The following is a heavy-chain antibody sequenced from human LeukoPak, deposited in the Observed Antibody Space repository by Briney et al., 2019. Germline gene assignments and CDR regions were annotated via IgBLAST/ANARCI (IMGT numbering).Heavy chain of an antibody. D-gene: IGHD2-15*01. V-gene: IGHV3-23*01. CDR2: ISSTGGTT. J-gene: IGHJ6*03. CDR1: GITFSSYA. Sequence: DPGGSLRLSCAASGITFSSYAMSWVRQAPGKGLEWVSSISSTGGTTYYADSVKGRFTISRDNSKNTLYLQMNSLRAEDTAIYYCAKNGDRGAYCTGGTCYPYFYYYMDVWGKGTTVTI. CDR3: AKNGDRGAYCTGGTCYPYFYYYMDV.